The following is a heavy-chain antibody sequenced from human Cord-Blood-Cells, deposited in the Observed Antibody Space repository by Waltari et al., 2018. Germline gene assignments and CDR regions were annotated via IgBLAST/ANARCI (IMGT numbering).Heavy chain of an antibody. Sequence: EVQLVESGGGLVQPGGSLRLSCAASGFTFSSYWMSWVRQAPGKGLEWVANRKQDGSETYYVDSVKGRFTISRDNAKNSRYLQMNRLRAEDTAVYYCARCPYSSSWSPLDYWGQGTLVTVSS. CDR3: ARCPYSSSWSPLDY. D-gene: IGHD6-13*01. J-gene: IGHJ4*02. CDR1: GFTFSSYW. V-gene: IGHV3-7*01. CDR2: RKQDGSET.